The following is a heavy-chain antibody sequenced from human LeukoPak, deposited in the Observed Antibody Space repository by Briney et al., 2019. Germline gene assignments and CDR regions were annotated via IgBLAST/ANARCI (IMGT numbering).Heavy chain of an antibody. CDR2: IIPIFGTA. V-gene: IGHV1-69*06. CDR3: AGGMITFGGVIAMFFDY. D-gene: IGHD3-16*02. CDR1: GGTFSSYA. J-gene: IGHJ4*02. Sequence: SVKVSCKASGGTFSSYAISWVRQAPGQGLAWMGGIIPIFGTANYAQKFQGRVTITADNSTSTAYMELSSLRSEDTAVYYCAGGMITFGGVIAMFFDYWGQGTLVTVSS.